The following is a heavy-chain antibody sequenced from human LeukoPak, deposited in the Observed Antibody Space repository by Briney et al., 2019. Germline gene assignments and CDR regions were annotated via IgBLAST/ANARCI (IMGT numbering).Heavy chain of an antibody. V-gene: IGHV3-20*04. J-gene: IGHJ4*02. CDR3: ARGKGYSSSSGYDY. D-gene: IGHD6-6*01. CDR2: INWNGGSI. Sequence: GGSLRLSCAASGFTFDDYGMSWVRQAPGKGLEWVSGINWNGGSIGYADSVKGRFTISRDNAKNSLYLQMNSLRAEDTALYYCARGKGYSSSSGYDYWGQGTLVTVSS. CDR1: GFTFDDYG.